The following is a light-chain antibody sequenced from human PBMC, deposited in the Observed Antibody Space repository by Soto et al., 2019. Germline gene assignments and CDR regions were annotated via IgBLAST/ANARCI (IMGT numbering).Light chain of an antibody. CDR2: WAS. CDR3: QQYYSTPYT. CDR1: QSVLYSSNNKNY. J-gene: IGKJ2*01. Sequence: DIVMTQSPDSLAVSLGERATINWKSSQSVLYSSNNKNYLAWYQQKPGQPPKLLIYWASTRESGVPDRFSGSGSGTDFTLTSSSLQAEDVAVYYCQQYYSTPYTFGQGTKLEIK. V-gene: IGKV4-1*01.